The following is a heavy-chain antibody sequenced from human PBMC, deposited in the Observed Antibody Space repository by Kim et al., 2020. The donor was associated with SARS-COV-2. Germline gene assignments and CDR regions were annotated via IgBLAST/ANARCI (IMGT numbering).Heavy chain of an antibody. Sequence: GGSLRLSCAASGFTFSSYAMSWVRQAPGKGLEWVSAISGSGGSTYYADSVKGRFTISRDNSKNTLYLHMNSLRAEDTAVYYCAKDTSGIAAAGTRGGLYNWFDPWGQGTLVTVSS. CDR2: ISGSGGST. CDR1: GFTFSSYA. D-gene: IGHD6-13*01. CDR3: AKDTSGIAAAGTRGGLYNWFDP. J-gene: IGHJ5*02. V-gene: IGHV3-23*01.